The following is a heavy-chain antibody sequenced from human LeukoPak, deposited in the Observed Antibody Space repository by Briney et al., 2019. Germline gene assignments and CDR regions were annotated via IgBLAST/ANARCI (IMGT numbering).Heavy chain of an antibody. CDR3: ARDGWEQLVGPAARYSYMDV. V-gene: IGHV3-30*15. Sequence: PGGSLRLSCVASGFTSSMYAMHWVRQTPGKGPEWVAVISHDGRNEYYGDSAKGRFTISRDNSKNTLHLQMSSLRAEDTAVYYCARDGWEQLVGPAARYSYMDVWGRGPTVTVSS. D-gene: IGHD1-26*01. CDR1: GFTSSMYA. CDR2: ISHDGRNE. J-gene: IGHJ6*03.